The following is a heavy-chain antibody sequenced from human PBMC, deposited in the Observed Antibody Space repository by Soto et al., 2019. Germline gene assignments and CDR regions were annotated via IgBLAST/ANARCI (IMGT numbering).Heavy chain of an antibody. D-gene: IGHD3-10*01. CDR2: IIPILGIA. Sequence: ASVKVSCKASGGTFSSYTISWVRQAPGQGLEWMGRIIPILGIANYAQKFQGRVTITADKSTSTAYMELSSLRSEDTAVYYCARDQYSKGSGSYYDVWGKGTTVTVSS. CDR3: ARDQYSKGSGSYYDV. V-gene: IGHV1-69*04. J-gene: IGHJ6*04. CDR1: GGTFSSYT.